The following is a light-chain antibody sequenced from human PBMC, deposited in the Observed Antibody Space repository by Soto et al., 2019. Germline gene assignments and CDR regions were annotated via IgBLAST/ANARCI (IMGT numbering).Light chain of an antibody. CDR1: ISDVGCYNY. CDR3: SSYTSSSTLI. Sequence: QSVLTQPASVSGSPGQSITISCTGTISDVGCYNYVSWYQQHPGKAPKLMIYDVSNRPSGVSNRFSGSKSGNTASLTISGLQAEDEADYYCSSYTSSSTLIFGTGTKVTV. J-gene: IGLJ1*01. CDR2: DVS. V-gene: IGLV2-14*01.